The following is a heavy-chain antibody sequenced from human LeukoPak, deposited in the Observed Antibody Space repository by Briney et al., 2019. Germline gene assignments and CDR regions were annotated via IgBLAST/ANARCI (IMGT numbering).Heavy chain of an antibody. CDR1: GDSISSSNYY. J-gene: IGHJ4*02. CDR2: ISYGGTT. V-gene: IGHV4-39*01. CDR3: ARHHHGGNSGTEFDY. D-gene: IGHD4-23*01. Sequence: SETLSLTCTVSGDSISSSNYYWGWIRQPPGKGLEWIGSISYGGTTYYNWSLKSRVTISVDTSKNQFSLKLSSVTAADTAVYYCARHHHGGNSGTEFDYWGQGTLVTVSS.